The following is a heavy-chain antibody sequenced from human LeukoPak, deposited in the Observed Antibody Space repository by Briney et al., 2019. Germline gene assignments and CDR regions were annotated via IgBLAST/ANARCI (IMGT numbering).Heavy chain of an antibody. CDR3: ARETGGWFDP. CDR2: INPNSGGT. D-gene: IGHD3-16*01. CDR1: GYTFTGYY. V-gene: IGHV1-2*02. J-gene: IGHJ5*02. Sequence: ASVKVSCKASGYTFTGYYMHWARQAPGQGLEWMGWINPNSGGTNYAQNFQGRVTMTRDTSISTAYMELSRLKSDDTAVYYCARETGGWFDPWGQGTLVTVSS.